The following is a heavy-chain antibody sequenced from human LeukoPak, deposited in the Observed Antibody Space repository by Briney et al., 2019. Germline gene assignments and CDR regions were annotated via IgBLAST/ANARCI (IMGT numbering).Heavy chain of an antibody. CDR3: ARHDYGDLFHWYFDL. J-gene: IGHJ2*01. V-gene: IGHV4-38-2*01. CDR2: IYHSGST. Sequence: SETLSLTCAVSGYSISSGYYWGWIRQPPGKGLEWIGSIYHSGSTYYNPSLKSRVTISVDTSKNQFSPKLSSVTAADTAVYYCARHDYGDLFHWYFDLWGRGTLVTVSS. D-gene: IGHD4-17*01. CDR1: GYSISSGYY.